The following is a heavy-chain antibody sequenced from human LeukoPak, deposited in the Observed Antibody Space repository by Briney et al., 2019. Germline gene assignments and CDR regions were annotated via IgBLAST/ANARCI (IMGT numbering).Heavy chain of an antibody. CDR3: ARDQIGPVAGTDY. V-gene: IGHV3-48*04. J-gene: IGHJ4*02. D-gene: IGHD6-19*01. CDR1: GFTFSSYS. CDR2: ITSSGRAI. Sequence: PGGSLRLSCAASGFTFSSYSMNWVRQAPGKGLEWLSYITSSGRAIYYADSVKGRFTISRDNAKNSLYLQMNSLRAEDTAVYYCARDQIGPVAGTDYWGQGTLVTVSS.